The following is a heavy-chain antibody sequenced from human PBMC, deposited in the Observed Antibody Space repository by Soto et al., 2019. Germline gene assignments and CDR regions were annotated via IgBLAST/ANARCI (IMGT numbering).Heavy chain of an antibody. V-gene: IGHV1-46*01. Sequence: QVQLVQSGAEVKKPGASVKVSCKASGYTFTSYYMHWVRQAPGQGLEWMGIINPSGGSTSYAQKFQGRVTMTRDTSTGTVYMELSSLRSEDTAVYYCARGSSGSLYYYYYGMDVWGQGTTVTVSS. CDR1: GYTFTSYY. D-gene: IGHD3-22*01. CDR2: INPSGGST. CDR3: ARGSSGSLYYYYYGMDV. J-gene: IGHJ6*02.